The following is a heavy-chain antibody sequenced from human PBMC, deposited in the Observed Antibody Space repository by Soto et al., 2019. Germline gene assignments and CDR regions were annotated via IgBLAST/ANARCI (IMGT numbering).Heavy chain of an antibody. CDR2: IKSKSDGGTT. J-gene: IGHJ4*02. CDR1: GFSFNDAW. CDR3: TTGSACRGF. Sequence: EVQLVESGGGLVKPGGSLRLSCTASGFSFNDAWMSWVRQAPGKGLEWVGLIKSKSDGGTTDYTAPVKGRFTISRDDSKTTLYLQLTSLKTEDTAVYYCTTGSACRGFWGQGTLVTVSS. V-gene: IGHV3-15*01. D-gene: IGHD6-19*01.